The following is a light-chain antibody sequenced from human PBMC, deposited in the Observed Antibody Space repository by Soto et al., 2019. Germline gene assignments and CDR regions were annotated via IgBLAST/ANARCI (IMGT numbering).Light chain of an antibody. V-gene: IGLV1-47*01. CDR3: ASWDDTLSGPV. CDR2: RNN. J-gene: IGLJ3*02. Sequence: QSVLTQPPSTSGTPGQRVTIYCSGSSSNVGSNDVYWYQHVPGAAPNLLIYRNNRRPSGVPDRFSGSKSGSAVSLAISGLRSEDEADYYSASWDDTLSGPVFGGGTKLTVL. CDR1: SSNVGSND.